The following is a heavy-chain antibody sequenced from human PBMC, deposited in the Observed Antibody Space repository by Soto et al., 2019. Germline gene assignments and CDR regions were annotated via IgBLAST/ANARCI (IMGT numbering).Heavy chain of an antibody. CDR1: GFTFSSYG. CDR2: IWYDGSNK. J-gene: IGHJ4*02. V-gene: IGHV3-33*01. Sequence: QVQLVESGGGVVQPGRSLRLSCAASGFTFSSYGMHWVRQAPGKGLEWVAVIWYDGSNKYYADSVKGRFTISRDNSKNTLYLPMNSLRAEDTAVYYCARKFSSAVDYWGQGTLVTVSS. CDR3: ARKFSSAVDY. D-gene: IGHD6-6*01.